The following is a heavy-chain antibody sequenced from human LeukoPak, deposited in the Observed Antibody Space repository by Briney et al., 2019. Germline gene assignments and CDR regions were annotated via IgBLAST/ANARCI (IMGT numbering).Heavy chain of an antibody. CDR3: ARGGYGHNMDV. CDR2: IKNAGIDT. J-gene: IGHJ6*03. V-gene: IGHV3-74*01. CDR1: GFMFSNYY. D-gene: IGHD3-10*01. Sequence: GGSLRLSCVGSGFMFSNYYMYWGRQAPGKGLVWVSRIKNAGIDTIYADSVKGRFTVSRDNAKNTVYLQMSSLRAEDTAVYYCARGGYGHNMDVWGEGTTVTVSS.